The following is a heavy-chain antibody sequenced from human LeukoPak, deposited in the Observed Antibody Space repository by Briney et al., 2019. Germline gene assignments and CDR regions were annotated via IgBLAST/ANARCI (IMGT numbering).Heavy chain of an antibody. Sequence: SVKVSCKASGGTFTSYAISWVRQAPGQGLEWMGGIIPIFGTANYAQKCQGRVTITADESTSTAYMELSSLRSEDTAVYYCARHPPGAAGTLQYYFDYWGQGTLVTVSS. CDR2: IIPIFGTA. D-gene: IGHD6-13*01. V-gene: IGHV1-69*01. J-gene: IGHJ4*02. CDR1: GGTFTSYA. CDR3: ARHPPGAAGTLQYYFDY.